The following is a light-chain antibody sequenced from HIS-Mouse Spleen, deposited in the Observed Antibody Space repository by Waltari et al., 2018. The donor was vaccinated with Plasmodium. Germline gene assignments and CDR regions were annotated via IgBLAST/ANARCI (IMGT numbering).Light chain of an antibody. V-gene: IGKV3-20*01. Sequence: EIVLTQSPGTLSLSTGERATLSCRASQSVSSSYLAWYQQKPGQAPRLLIYGASSRATGIPDRFSGSGSGTDFTLTISRLEPEDFATYYCLQHNSYPMYTFGQGTKLEIK. CDR3: LQHNSYPMYT. CDR1: QSVSSSY. CDR2: GAS. J-gene: IGKJ2*01.